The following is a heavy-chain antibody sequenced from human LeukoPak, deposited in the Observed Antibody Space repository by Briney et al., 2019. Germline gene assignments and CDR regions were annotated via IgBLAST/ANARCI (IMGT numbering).Heavy chain of an antibody. CDR1: GGSISSGSYY. D-gene: IGHD1-26*01. V-gene: IGHV4-61*02. CDR2: IYTSGST. J-gene: IGHJ6*03. Sequence: NTSETLSLTCTVSGGSISSGSYYWSWIRQPAGKGLEWIGRIYTSGSTNYNPSLKSRVTMSVDTSKNQFSLKLSSVTAADTAVYYCARSDTVGALGYYYYYMDVWGKGTTVTVSS. CDR3: ARSDTVGALGYYYYYMDV.